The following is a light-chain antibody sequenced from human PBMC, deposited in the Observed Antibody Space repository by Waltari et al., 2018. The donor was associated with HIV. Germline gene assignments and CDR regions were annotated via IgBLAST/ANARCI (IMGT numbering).Light chain of an antibody. V-gene: IGLV3-1*01. CDR2: QDT. Sequence: SYELTQPPSVSVSPGQTATLTCSGDELGDKYACWYQQKPGQSPILVIYQDTKRPSGIPERFSGSISGNTATLTISGTQAMDEADYYCQAWDSKTAYVFGTGTKVTVL. J-gene: IGLJ1*01. CDR1: ELGDKY. CDR3: QAWDSKTAYV.